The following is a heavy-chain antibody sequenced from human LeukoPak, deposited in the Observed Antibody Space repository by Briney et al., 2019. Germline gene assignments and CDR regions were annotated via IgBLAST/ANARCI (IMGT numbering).Heavy chain of an antibody. V-gene: IGHV1-18*01. CDR3: ARHRSRMVRGGDWFDP. CDR2: ISAYNGNT. J-gene: IGHJ5*02. CDR1: GYTFTSCG. Sequence: ASVKVSCKASGYTFTSCGISWVRQAPGQGLEWMGWISAYNGNTNYAHKLQGRVTMTTDTSTSTAYMELRSLRSDDTAVYYCARHRSRMVRGGDWFDPWGQGTLVTVSS. D-gene: IGHD3-10*01.